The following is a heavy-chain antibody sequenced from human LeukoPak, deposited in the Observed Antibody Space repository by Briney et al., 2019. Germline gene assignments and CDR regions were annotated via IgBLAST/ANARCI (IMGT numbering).Heavy chain of an antibody. V-gene: IGHV4-59*01. CDR2: IYYSGST. D-gene: IGHD3-3*01. Sequence: SETLCLTCTVSGGSISSYYWSWIRQPPGKGLEWIGYIYYSGSTNYNPSLKSRVTISVDTSKNQFSLKLSSVTAADTAVYHCARTNYDFWSGYYPTVDYYGMDVWGQGTTVTVSS. J-gene: IGHJ6*02. CDR1: GGSISSYY. CDR3: ARTNYDFWSGYYPTVDYYGMDV.